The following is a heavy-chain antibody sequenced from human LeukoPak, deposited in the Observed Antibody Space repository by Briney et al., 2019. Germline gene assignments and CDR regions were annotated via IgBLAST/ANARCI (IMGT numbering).Heavy chain of an antibody. V-gene: IGHV4-34*01. J-gene: IGHJ5*02. CDR1: GGSISSYY. D-gene: IGHD5-12*01. Sequence: PSETLSLTCTVSGGSISSYYWTWIRQPPGKGLEWIGEINHSGSTNYNPSLKSRVTISVDTSKNQFSLKLSSVTAADTAVYYCARGSGYVPEWFDPWGQGTLVTVSS. CDR3: ARGSGYVPEWFDP. CDR2: INHSGST.